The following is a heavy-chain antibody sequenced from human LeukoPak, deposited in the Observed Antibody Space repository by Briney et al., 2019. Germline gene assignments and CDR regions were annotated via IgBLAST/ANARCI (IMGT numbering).Heavy chain of an antibody. CDR2: ISGSGGST. CDR1: GFTFSSYG. CDR3: AKEYYDILTGFFDY. Sequence: GGSLRLSCAASGFTFSSYGMSWVRQAPGKGLEWVSAISGSGGSTYYADSVKGRFTISRDNSKNTLYLQMNSLRAEGTAVYYCAKEYYDILTGFFDYWGQGTLVTVSS. J-gene: IGHJ4*02. V-gene: IGHV3-23*01. D-gene: IGHD3-9*01.